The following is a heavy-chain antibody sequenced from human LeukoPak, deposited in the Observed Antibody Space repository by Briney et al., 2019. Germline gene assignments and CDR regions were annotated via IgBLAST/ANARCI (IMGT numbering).Heavy chain of an antibody. CDR1: GYTFTSYD. CDR2: MNPSSGST. Sequence: ASVKVSCKASGYTFTSYDINWVRQATAQGLEWMGWMNPSSGSTGYAQKFQGRVTITRNTSISAAYMELSSLRSEDTAVYYCARERATGTADYWGQGTLVTVSS. V-gene: IGHV1-8*03. J-gene: IGHJ4*02. CDR3: ARERATGTADY. D-gene: IGHD1-1*01.